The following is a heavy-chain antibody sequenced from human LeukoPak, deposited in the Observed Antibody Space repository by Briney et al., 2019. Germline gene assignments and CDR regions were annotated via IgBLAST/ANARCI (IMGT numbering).Heavy chain of an antibody. CDR1: GFTFSSNG. CDR3: ARPYYSNYYYYGMDV. V-gene: IGHV3-30*02. J-gene: IGHJ6*02. D-gene: IGHD4-11*01. Sequence: SGQCLRLSCAASGFTFSSNGMHWVRQAPGKGLEWVGVILYDGSNKYYADSVKGRFTISRDNSKNTLYLQMNSLRAEDTAVYYCARPYYSNYYYYGMDVWGQGTTVTVS. CDR2: ILYDGSNK.